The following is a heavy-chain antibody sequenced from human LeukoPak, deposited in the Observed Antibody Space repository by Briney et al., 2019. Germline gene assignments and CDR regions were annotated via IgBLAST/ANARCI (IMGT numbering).Heavy chain of an antibody. CDR3: AREDAHSSSWQNWFDP. V-gene: IGHV4-30-4*01. CDR2: IYYSGST. J-gene: IGHJ5*02. CDR1: GGSISNGDYY. D-gene: IGHD6-13*01. Sequence: SQTLSLTCTVSGGSISNGDYYWSWLRQPPGKGLEWIGHIYYSGSTHYNPSLKSRVTISVDTSKNQFSLRLSSVTAADTAVYYCAREDAHSSSWQNWFDPWGQGTLVTVSS.